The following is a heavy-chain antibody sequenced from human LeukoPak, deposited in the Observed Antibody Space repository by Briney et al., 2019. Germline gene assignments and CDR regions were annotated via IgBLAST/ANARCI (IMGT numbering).Heavy chain of an antibody. CDR1: GGSFSGYY. CDR2: INHSGST. D-gene: IGHD2-2*01. CDR3: ARALRYCSSTSCRGAFSY. Sequence: SETLSLTCAVYGGSFSGYYWSWIRQPPGKGLERIGEINHSGSTNYNPSLKSRVTISVDTSKNQFSLKLSSVTAADTAVYYCARALRYCSSTSCRGAFSYWGQGTLVTVSS. J-gene: IGHJ4*02. V-gene: IGHV4-34*01.